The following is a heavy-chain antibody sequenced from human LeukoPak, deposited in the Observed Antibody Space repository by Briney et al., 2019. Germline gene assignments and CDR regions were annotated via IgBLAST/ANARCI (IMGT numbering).Heavy chain of an antibody. Sequence: PSETLSLTCTVSGVSISSSNSYWGWIRQPPGKGLEWIGSIYYSGNTYYNASLKSQVSISIDTSKNQFSLKLSSVTAADTAVYYRARDTYKFNTGYYFDYWGQGTLVTVSS. CDR3: ARDTYKFNTGYYFDY. V-gene: IGHV4-39*07. CDR2: IYYSGNT. J-gene: IGHJ4*02. D-gene: IGHD1-14*01. CDR1: GVSISSSNSY.